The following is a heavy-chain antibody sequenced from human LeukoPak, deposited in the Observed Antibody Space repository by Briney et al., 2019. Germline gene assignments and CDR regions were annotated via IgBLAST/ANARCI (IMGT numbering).Heavy chain of an antibody. CDR3: ASNTHYDFWSGYYNFDY. Sequence: ASVKVSCKASGYTFTSYDINWVRQATGQGLEWMGWMNPNSGNTGYAQKFQGRVAMTRNTSISTAYMELSSLRSEDTAVYYCASNTHYDFWSGYYNFDYWGQGTLVTVSS. CDR1: GYTFTSYD. CDR2: MNPNSGNT. V-gene: IGHV1-8*01. J-gene: IGHJ4*02. D-gene: IGHD3-3*01.